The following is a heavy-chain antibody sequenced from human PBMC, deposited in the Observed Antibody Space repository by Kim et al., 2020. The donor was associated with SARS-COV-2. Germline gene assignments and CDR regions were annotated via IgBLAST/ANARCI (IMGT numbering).Heavy chain of an antibody. J-gene: IGHJ6*02. CDR3: ARGDPAIGSGSNYGMDV. D-gene: IGHD3-10*01. CDR1: GGTFSSYS. V-gene: IGHV1-69*13. CDR2: IIPFFGTA. Sequence: SVKVSCKASGGTFSSYSISWVRQAPGQGLEWMGGIIPFFGTANYAQKFQGRVTITADESTTTAYMEVSSLRYEDTAVYYCARGDPAIGSGSNYGMDVWGQGTTVTVSS.